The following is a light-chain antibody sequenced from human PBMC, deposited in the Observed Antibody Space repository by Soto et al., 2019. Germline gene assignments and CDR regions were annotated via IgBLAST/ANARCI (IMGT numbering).Light chain of an antibody. CDR3: QQYGSSLLT. J-gene: IGKJ4*01. CDR1: QSVSSNY. V-gene: IGKV3-20*01. Sequence: EIVLTQSPGTLSLSPGERATLSCRASQSVSSNYLAWYQQKPGQAPRLLIHGASSRATGIPDRFSGSGSGTDFTLTISRLEPEDFAVYYCQQYGSSLLTFGGGTKWIS. CDR2: GAS.